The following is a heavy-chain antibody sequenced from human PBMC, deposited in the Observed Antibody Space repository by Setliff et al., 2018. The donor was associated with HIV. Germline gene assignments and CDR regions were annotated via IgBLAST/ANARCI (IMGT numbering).Heavy chain of an antibody. CDR2: IYYSGAT. CDR3: ARQMTIPGVAVTPVDY. V-gene: IGHV4-39*07. Sequence: LSLTCAVSGASISSTSYYWGWVRQPPGKGLEWIGSIYYSGATYYKPSLKSRLTISVDTSRSQFSMKLTSVTATDTAVYYCARQMTIPGVAVTPVDYWGQGRLGTVSS. D-gene: IGHD3-22*01. J-gene: IGHJ4*02. CDR1: GASISSTSYY.